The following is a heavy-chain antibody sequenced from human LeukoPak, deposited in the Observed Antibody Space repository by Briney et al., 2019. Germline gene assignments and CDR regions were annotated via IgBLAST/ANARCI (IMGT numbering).Heavy chain of an antibody. Sequence: GGSLRLSCAASGFTFSSYGMSWVRQAPGKGLEWVSTISGRDTNTYNEDSVEGRFIISRNNTKNTLYLQKNSLRSADKAVYYCAKRSDYGGNGNYFDYWGQGTPVTVSS. D-gene: IGHD4-23*01. CDR2: ISGRDTNT. J-gene: IGHJ4*02. V-gene: IGHV3-23*01. CDR3: AKRSDYGGNGNYFDY. CDR1: GFTFSSYG.